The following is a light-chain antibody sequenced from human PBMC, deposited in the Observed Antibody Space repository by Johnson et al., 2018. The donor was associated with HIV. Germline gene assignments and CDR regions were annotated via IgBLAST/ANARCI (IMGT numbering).Light chain of an antibody. CDR2: DHN. J-gene: IGLJ1*01. CDR3: GTWDSSLSAA. V-gene: IGLV1-51*01. CDR1: SSNIGNNY. Sequence: QSVLTQPPSVSAAPGQKVTISCSGSSSNIGNNYVSWYQQLPGTAPKLLIYDHNKRPSGIPDRFSGSKSGTSATLGITGLQTGDEADYYCGTWDSSLSAAFGTGTKVTVL.